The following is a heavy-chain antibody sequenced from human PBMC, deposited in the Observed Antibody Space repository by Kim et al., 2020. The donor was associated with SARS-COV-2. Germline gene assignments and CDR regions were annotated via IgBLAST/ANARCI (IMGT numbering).Heavy chain of an antibody. D-gene: IGHD3-10*01. J-gene: IGHJ3*02. V-gene: IGHV1-2*06. CDR2: INPHSGGT. CDR3: AREPRMVRGVIDAFDI. CDR1: GYTFTDYY. Sequence: ASVKVSCKASGYTFTDYYIHWVRQAPGQGLEWMGRINPHSGGTNYVQKFQGRVTVTRDTSISTAYMELSRLRSDDTAVYYCAREPRMVRGVIDAFDIWGQGTMVTVSS.